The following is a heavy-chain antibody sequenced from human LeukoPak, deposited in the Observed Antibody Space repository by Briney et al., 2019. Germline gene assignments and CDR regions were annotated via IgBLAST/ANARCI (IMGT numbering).Heavy chain of an antibody. V-gene: IGHV5-51*01. Sequence: PGESLKISCNGSGFTFSNYWIGWVRQMPGKGLEYMGVIWPGGSDIRYSPSFQGQVIISADKSISTAYLQWSSLKASDSAMYYCAREVGSSSLTFDNWGQATLVTVPS. J-gene: IGHJ4*02. CDR3: AREVGSSSLTFDN. D-gene: IGHD2-2*01. CDR2: IWPGGSDI. CDR1: GFTFSNYW.